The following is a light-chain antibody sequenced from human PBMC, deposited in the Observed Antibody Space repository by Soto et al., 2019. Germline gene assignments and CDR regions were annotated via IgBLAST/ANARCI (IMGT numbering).Light chain of an antibody. J-gene: IGKJ2*01. CDR1: QRISSSY. CDR3: LHYGRSPPYT. CDR2: GAS. V-gene: IGKV3-20*01. Sequence: EIVLTQSPGTLSLSPGERATLSCRASQRISSSYLAWYQHKPGQAPRILLYGASSRATGIPDRFSGSGSGTDFTLTISRLEPEDFAVYYCLHYGRSPPYTFGQGTKLEIK.